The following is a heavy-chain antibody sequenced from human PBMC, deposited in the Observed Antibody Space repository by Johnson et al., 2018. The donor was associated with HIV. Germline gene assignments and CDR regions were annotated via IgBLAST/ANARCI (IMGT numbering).Heavy chain of an antibody. CDR2: IKQDGSEK. CDR3: ASGIAVAGVAFDI. J-gene: IGHJ3*02. Sequence: VQLVESGGGLVQPGGSLRLSCAASGFTFSSYWMSWVRQAPGKGLEWVANIKQDGSEKYYVDSVKGRFTISRDNAKNSLYLQMNSLRAEDTAVYYCASGIAVAGVAFDIWGQGTMVTVSS. CDR1: GFTFSSYW. V-gene: IGHV3-7*03. D-gene: IGHD6-19*01.